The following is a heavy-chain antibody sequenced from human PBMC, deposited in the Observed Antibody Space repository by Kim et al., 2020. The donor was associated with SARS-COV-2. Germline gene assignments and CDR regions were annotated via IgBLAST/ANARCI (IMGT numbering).Heavy chain of an antibody. CDR2: IKSKTDGGTT. CDR1: GFTFSNAW. CDR3: TSRPGYCTNGVCYAFDI. D-gene: IGHD2-8*01. Sequence: GGSLRLSCAASGFTFSNAWMSWVRQAPGKGLEWVGRIKSKTDGGTTDYAAPVKGRFTISRDDSKNTLYLQMNSLKTEDTAVYYCTSRPGYCTNGVCYAFDICGQWTMVTVSS. V-gene: IGHV3-15*01. J-gene: IGHJ3*02.